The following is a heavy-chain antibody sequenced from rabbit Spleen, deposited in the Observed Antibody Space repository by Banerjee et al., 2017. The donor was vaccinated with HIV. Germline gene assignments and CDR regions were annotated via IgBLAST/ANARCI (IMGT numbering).Heavy chain of an antibody. CDR2: IYTSSGST. CDR1: GFSFSRNY. V-gene: IGHV1S45*01. D-gene: IGHD1-1*01. CDR3: ARNYVNAFDP. J-gene: IGHJ2*01. Sequence: QEQLEESGGDLVKPEGSLTLTCTASGFSFSRNYMCWVRQAPGKGLELIACIYTSSGSTYYASWAKGRFTISKTSSTTVTLQMTSLTAADTATYFCARNYVNAFDPWGQGTLVTVS.